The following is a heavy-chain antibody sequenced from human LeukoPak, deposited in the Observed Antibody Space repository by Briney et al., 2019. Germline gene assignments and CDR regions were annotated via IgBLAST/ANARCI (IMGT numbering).Heavy chain of an antibody. CDR2: ISRGGSPI. Sequence: GGSLRLSCTASGITFSDYYMNWIRQAPGKGLEWLSFISRGGSPIYYADSVKGRFTISRDNAKNSLYLQMNSQRVEDTAMYYCVITAGPPTDHWGQGALVTVSS. V-gene: IGHV3-11*04. CDR1: GITFSDYY. D-gene: IGHD1-14*01. CDR3: VITAGPPTDH. J-gene: IGHJ4*01.